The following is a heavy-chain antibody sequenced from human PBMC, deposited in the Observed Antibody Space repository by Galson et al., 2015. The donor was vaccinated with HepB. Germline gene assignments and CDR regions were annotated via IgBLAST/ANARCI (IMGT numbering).Heavy chain of an antibody. CDR2: TYYRSQWYN. CDR3: ARQDYCYDTNCQGGGFDY. D-gene: IGHD3-3*01. Sequence: CAISGDSVSSNSVGWNWIRQSPSRGLEWLGRTYYRSQWYNDYAVSVKSRIRVNSDTSKNQFSLHLNSVTPDDTAIYYCARQDYCYDTNCQGGGFDYWGQGTLVTVSS. CDR1: GDSVSSNSVG. V-gene: IGHV6-1*01. J-gene: IGHJ4*02.